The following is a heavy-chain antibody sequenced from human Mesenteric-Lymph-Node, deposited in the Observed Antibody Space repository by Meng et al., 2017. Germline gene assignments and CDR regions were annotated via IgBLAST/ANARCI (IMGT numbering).Heavy chain of an antibody. D-gene: IGHD3-22*01. CDR1: GGSISSGGHS. CDR3: ARVDSSGYFLDY. J-gene: IGHJ4*01. CDR2: IYYSGST. Sequence: QEQLQEWGPGLVKPAQTLSRTGTVSGGSISSGGHSWSWIRQHPGKGLEWIAYIYYSGSTYYNPSLKSRVILSVDTSKNQFSLKLSSVTAADTAVYYCARVDSSGYFLDYWGQGTLVTVSS. V-gene: IGHV4-31*03.